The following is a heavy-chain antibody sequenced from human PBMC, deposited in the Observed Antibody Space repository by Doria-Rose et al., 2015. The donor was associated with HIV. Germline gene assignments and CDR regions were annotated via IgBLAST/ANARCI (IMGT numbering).Heavy chain of an antibody. Sequence: QESGPVLVKPTETLTLTRTVSGVSLSSPGMGVSWIRQPPGKALEWLAHIFSDDERSHKTSLKSRLTISRGTSKSQVVLTMTDMDPVDTATYYCARIKSSRWYHKYYFDFWGQGTLVIVSA. CDR3: ARIKSSRWYHKYYFDF. D-gene: IGHD6-13*01. J-gene: IGHJ4*02. V-gene: IGHV2-26*01. CDR2: IFSDDER. CDR1: GVSLSSPGMG.